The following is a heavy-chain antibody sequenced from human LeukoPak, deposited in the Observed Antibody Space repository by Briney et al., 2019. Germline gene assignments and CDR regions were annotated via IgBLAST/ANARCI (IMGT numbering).Heavy chain of an antibody. CDR3: ARDVAGHYYYYMDV. V-gene: IGHV1-18*01. Sequence: GASVKVSCKASGYTFTSYGISWVRQAPGQGLEWMGWISAYNGNTNYAQKFQERVTITRDMSTSTAYMELSSLRAEDTAVYYCARDVAGHYYYYMDVWGKGTTVTISS. CDR2: ISAYNGNT. D-gene: IGHD2-15*01. J-gene: IGHJ6*03. CDR1: GYTFTSYG.